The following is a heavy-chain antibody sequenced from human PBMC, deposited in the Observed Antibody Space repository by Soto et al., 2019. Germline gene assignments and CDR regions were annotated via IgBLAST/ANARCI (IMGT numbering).Heavy chain of an antibody. V-gene: IGHV1-3*01. CDR3: ARNSRRLYYFDC. CDR1: GYTFTSYA. J-gene: IGHJ4*02. D-gene: IGHD6-13*01. Sequence: QVQLVQSGAEVKKPGASVKVSCKASGYTFTSYAMHWVRQAPGQRLEWMGWINAGNGNTKYSQKFQGRVTINRDTSASTAYMELSSLRSEDTAVYYCARNSRRLYYFDCWGQGTLVTVSS. CDR2: INAGNGNT.